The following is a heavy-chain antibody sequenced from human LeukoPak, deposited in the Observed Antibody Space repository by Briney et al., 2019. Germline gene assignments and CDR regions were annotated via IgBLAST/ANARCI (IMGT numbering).Heavy chain of an antibody. J-gene: IGHJ3*02. D-gene: IGHD3-16*01. CDR2: IYSGGST. CDR3: ARALGAYAFDI. CDR1: GFTVSSNY. V-gene: IGHV3-53*01. Sequence: GGSLRLSCAASGFTVSSNYMSWVRQAPGKGLEWVSVIYSGGSTYYADSVKGRFTISRDNSENTLYLQMNSLRAEDTAVYYCARALGAYAFDIWGQGTMVTVSS.